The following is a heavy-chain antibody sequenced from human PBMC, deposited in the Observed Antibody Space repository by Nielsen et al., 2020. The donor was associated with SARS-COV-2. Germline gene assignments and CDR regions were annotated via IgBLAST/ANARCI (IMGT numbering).Heavy chain of an antibody. CDR1: GFTFSSYS. CDR2: ISSSSSYI. J-gene: IGHJ6*03. CDR3: ARDALYYYYMDV. Sequence: GESLKISCAASGFTFSSYSMYWVRQAPGKGLEWVSSISSSSSYIYYADSVKGRFTISRDNAKNSLYLQMNSLRAEDTAVYYCARDALYYYYMDVWGKGTTVTVSS. V-gene: IGHV3-21*01.